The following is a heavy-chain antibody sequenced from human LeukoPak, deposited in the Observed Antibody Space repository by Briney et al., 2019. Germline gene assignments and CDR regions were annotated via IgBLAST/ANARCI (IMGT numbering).Heavy chain of an antibody. CDR2: ISHDGRTK. J-gene: IGHJ4*02. CDR3: ARDAGYYDSSRGLGY. V-gene: IGHV3-30*04. CDR1: GFNFDNFA. D-gene: IGHD3-22*01. Sequence: GGSLRLSCVVSGFNFDNFAMHWVRQPLGKGLEWVAVISHDGRTKYYADSMKGRFTISRDNSKNTLYLQMNSLRAEDTTVYYCARDAGYYDSSRGLGYWGQGTLVTVSS.